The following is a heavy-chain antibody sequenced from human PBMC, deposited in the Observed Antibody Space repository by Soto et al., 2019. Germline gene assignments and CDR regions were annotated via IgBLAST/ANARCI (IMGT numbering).Heavy chain of an antibody. CDR3: ARERDGHNPNWFVL. Sequence: GGSLRLSCAVSGFTVSSNYMSWVRQPPGKGPEWVSDIYSGGSTYYADSVKGRFTISRDNSKNTLYLQMNSLRAEDTAVYYCARERDGHNPNWFVLGYPGTLPTVST. V-gene: IGHV3-53*01. J-gene: IGHJ5*02. CDR1: GFTVSSNY. D-gene: IGHD2-8*01. CDR2: IYSGGST.